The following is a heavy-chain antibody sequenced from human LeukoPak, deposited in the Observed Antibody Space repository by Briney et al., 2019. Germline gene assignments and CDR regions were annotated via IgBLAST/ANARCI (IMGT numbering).Heavy chain of an antibody. J-gene: IGHJ6*03. Sequence: GGSLRLSCAASGFTFSSYWMSWVRQAPGKGLEWVANIKQDGSEEYYVDSVKGRFTISRDNAKNSLYLQMNSLRAEDTAVYYCARENTLRYFDWTYYYYYMDVWGKGTTVTISS. CDR3: ARENTLRYFDWTYYYYYMDV. CDR1: GFTFSSYW. V-gene: IGHV3-7*01. D-gene: IGHD3-9*01. CDR2: IKQDGSEE.